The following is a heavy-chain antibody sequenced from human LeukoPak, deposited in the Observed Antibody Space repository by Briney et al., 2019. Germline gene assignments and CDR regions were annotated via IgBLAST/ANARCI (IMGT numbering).Heavy chain of an antibody. CDR2: ISAYNGNT. CDR1: GYTFTSYG. CDR3: ARDSRRLSGQYYDYGWGSSPTALDY. V-gene: IGHV1-18*04. J-gene: IGHJ4*02. Sequence: ASVKVSCKASGYTFTSYGISWVRQAPGPGLEWMGWISAYNGNTNYAQTLQGRVTITTDTSTSTAYMELRSLRSDDTAVYYCARDSRRLSGQYYDYGWGSSPTALDYWGQGTLVTVSS. D-gene: IGHD3-16*01.